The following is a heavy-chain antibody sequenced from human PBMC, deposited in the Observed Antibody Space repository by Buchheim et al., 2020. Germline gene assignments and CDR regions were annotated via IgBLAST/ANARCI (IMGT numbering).Heavy chain of an antibody. CDR1: GFSFSSYA. CDR2: VLASGTSV. J-gene: IGHJ4*02. Sequence: EVQLLESGGGLVQPGGSLRLSCAASGFSFSSYAMSWVRQAPGKGLEWVSTVLASGTSVFYADSVKGRFTISGDNSQNALYLQMNSLRAEDTAVYYCAQARGVVDWGQGTL. D-gene: IGHD3-3*01. V-gene: IGHV3-23*01. CDR3: AQARGVVD.